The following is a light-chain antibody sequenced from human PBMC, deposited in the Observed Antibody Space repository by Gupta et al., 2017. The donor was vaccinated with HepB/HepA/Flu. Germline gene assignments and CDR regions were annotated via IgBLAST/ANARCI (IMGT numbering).Light chain of an antibody. J-gene: IGLJ3*02. V-gene: IGLV2-14*03. CDR1: RSDIGGYNY. Sequence: QSALTQPASVSRSPAQSITISCTGTRSDIGGYNYVSWYQQHPGKAPNLFIFDVNIRPSGVAHHFSGSKSGDTAFLTITVLHAADEADYYCCSYTTSGTFNWVFGGGTKLTVL. CDR2: DVN. CDR3: CSYTTSGTFNWV.